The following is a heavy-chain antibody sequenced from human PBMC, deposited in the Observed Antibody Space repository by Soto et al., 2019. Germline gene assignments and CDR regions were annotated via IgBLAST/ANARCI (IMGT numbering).Heavy chain of an antibody. D-gene: IGHD2-2*01. CDR2: IIPILGIA. Sequence: QVQLVQSGAEVKKPGSSVKVSCKASGGTFSSYTISWVRQAPGQGLEWMGRIIPILGIANYAQKFQGRVTITADKSTSTAYMELSSLRSEDTAVYYCARGDGPTRYFDYWGQGTLVTVSS. J-gene: IGHJ4*02. CDR3: ARGDGPTRYFDY. V-gene: IGHV1-69*02. CDR1: GGTFSSYT.